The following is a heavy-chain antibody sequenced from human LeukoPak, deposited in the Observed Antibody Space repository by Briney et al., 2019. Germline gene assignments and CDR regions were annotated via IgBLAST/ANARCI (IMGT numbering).Heavy chain of an antibody. CDR1: GFTFSSYA. V-gene: IGHV3-23*01. J-gene: IGHJ4*02. Sequence: GGSLRLSCAASGFTFSSYAMNWVRQAPGKGLECVSGISGRDIKTYYADSVKGRFTISRDNAKNSLYLQMNSLRAEDTAVYYCARDQRRRVVGATRVGFDYWGQGTLVTVSS. CDR2: ISGRDIKT. D-gene: IGHD1-26*01. CDR3: ARDQRRRVVGATRVGFDY.